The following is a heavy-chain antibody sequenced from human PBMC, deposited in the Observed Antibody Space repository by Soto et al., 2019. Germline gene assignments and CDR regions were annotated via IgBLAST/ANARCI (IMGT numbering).Heavy chain of an antibody. CDR2: IYYSGST. Sequence: TSETLSLTCTVSGGSISSGDYYWSWIRQPPGKGLEWIGYIYYSGSTYYNPSLKSRVTISVDTSKNQFSLKLSSVTAADTAVYYCARGGRGDWFDPWGQGTLVTVSS. CDR1: GGSISSGDYY. D-gene: IGHD3-16*01. V-gene: IGHV4-30-4*01. CDR3: ARGGRGDWFDP. J-gene: IGHJ5*02.